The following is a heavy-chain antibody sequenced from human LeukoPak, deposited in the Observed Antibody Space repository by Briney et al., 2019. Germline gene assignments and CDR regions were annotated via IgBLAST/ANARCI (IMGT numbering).Heavy chain of an antibody. CDR2: IRSEAYGGTA. V-gene: IGHV3-49*04. CDR1: GFPFPDYA. Sequence: PGGALRLSCTTSGFPFPDYAMTWVRQAPGEGLESVGFIRSEAYGGTAEYAASVKDRFTTSRHDSKSIAYLQMNSLKTEDTAVYYCTRAVYCSGGACSFDPWGQGTLVTVSS. D-gene: IGHD2-15*01. J-gene: IGHJ5*02. CDR3: TRAVYCSGGACSFDP.